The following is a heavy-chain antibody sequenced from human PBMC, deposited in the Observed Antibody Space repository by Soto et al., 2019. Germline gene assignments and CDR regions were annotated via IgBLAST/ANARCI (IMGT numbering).Heavy chain of an antibody. CDR1: GFTFSSYS. CDR2: ISSSSSYI. J-gene: IGHJ4*02. Sequence: SLRLSCAASGFTFSSYSVNWVRQAPGKGLEWVSSISSSSSYIYYADSVKGRFTISRDNAKNSLYPQLNSLRAGDTAVYYCARDSHAHFDYWGQGTLVTVSS. V-gene: IGHV3-21*01. CDR3: ARDSHAHFDY.